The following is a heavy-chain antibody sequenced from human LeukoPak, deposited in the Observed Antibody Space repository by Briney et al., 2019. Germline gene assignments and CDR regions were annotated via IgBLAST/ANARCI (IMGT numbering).Heavy chain of an antibody. CDR2: IGFSSSHI. D-gene: IGHD2-15*01. CDR1: GFTFSSYS. J-gene: IGHJ4*02. Sequence: GGSLRLSCAASGFTFSSYSINWVRQAPGKGLEWVSSIGFSSSHIYYADSMRGRFTISRDNAMNSLYLQMNSLRAEDTAVYYCARVIVLVVGASDHFDSWGQGTLVTVSS. CDR3: ARVIVLVVGASDHFDS. V-gene: IGHV3-21*01.